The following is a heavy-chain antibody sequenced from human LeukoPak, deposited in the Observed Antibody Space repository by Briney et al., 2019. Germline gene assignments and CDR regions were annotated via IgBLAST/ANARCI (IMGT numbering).Heavy chain of an antibody. Sequence: GGSLRLSCAASGFTFSNAWMSWVRQAPGKGLEWVGRIKSKTDGGTTDYAAPVKGRFTISRDDSKNTLYLQMNSLKTEDTAVYYCTSTSDYGDYVDAFDIWGQGTMVTVSS. V-gene: IGHV3-15*01. D-gene: IGHD4-17*01. CDR3: TSTSDYGDYVDAFDI. CDR2: IKSKTDGGTT. CDR1: GFTFSNAW. J-gene: IGHJ3*02.